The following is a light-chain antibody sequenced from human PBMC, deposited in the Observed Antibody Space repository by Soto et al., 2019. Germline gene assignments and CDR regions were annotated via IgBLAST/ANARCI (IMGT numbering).Light chain of an antibody. CDR1: QGISSY. CDR3: QQYYSYPRVT. Sequence: AIRMTQSPSSLSASTGDRVTITCRASQGISSYLAWYQQKPGKAPKLLIYAASTLQSGVPSRFSGSGSGTDFTLTISCLQSEDFATYYCQQYYSYPRVTFGQGTKVDIK. V-gene: IGKV1-8*01. J-gene: IGKJ1*01. CDR2: AAS.